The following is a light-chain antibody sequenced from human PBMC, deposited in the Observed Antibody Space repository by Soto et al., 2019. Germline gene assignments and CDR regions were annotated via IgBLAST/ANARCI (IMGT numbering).Light chain of an antibody. V-gene: IGLV2-14*01. CDR2: DVS. CDR3: SSHTTSSTGV. Sequence: QSALTQPASVSGSPGQSITISCTGTSSDVGKYNYVSWFQQHPGKAPKLMIFDVSNRPSGVSNRFSGSKSGNTASLTISGLQAEDEADYYFSSHTTSSTGVFGGGTKLTVL. J-gene: IGLJ3*02. CDR1: SSDVGKYNY.